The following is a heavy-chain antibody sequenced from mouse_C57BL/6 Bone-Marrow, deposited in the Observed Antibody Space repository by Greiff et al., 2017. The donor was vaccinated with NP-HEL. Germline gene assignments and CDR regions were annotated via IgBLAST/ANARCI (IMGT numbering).Heavy chain of an antibody. Sequence: VQLVESGPGLVQPSQSLSITCTVSGFSLTSYGVHWVRQSPGKGLEWLGVIWSGGSTDYNAAFISRLSISKDNSKSQVFFKMNSLQADDTAIYYCARKEGYYYGSRSAMDYWGQGTSVTVSS. CDR3: ARKEGYYYGSRSAMDY. CDR1: GFSLTSYG. CDR2: IWSGGST. J-gene: IGHJ4*01. V-gene: IGHV2-2*01. D-gene: IGHD1-1*01.